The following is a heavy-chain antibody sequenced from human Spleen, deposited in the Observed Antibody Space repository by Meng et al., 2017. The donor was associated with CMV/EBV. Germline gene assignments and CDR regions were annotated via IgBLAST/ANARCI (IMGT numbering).Heavy chain of an antibody. V-gene: IGHV4-61*01. J-gene: IGHJ1*01. CDR2: MYYSGNT. Sequence: SETLSLTCTVSGASVSSGSYFWSWVRQPPGMGLEWIGYMYYSGNTKYNPSLKSRVTISIDTSKNQFSLKLSSVTAADTAMYYCATFSPGWGSLGHWGQGTLVTVSS. CDR1: GASVSSGSYF. D-gene: IGHD2-21*01. CDR3: ATFSPGWGSLGH.